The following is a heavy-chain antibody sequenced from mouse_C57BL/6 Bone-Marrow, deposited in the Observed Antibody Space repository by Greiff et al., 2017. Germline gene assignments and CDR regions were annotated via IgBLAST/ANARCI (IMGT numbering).Heavy chain of an antibody. Sequence: VKLVESGAELVRPGASVTLSCKASGYTFTDYEMHWVKQTPVHGLEWIGAIDPETGGTAYNQKFKGKAILTADKSSSTAYMELRSLTSEDSAVYYCSRAMDYWGQGTSGTVSS. V-gene: IGHV1-15*01. CDR3: SRAMDY. CDR1: GYTFTDYE. CDR2: IDPETGGT. J-gene: IGHJ4*01.